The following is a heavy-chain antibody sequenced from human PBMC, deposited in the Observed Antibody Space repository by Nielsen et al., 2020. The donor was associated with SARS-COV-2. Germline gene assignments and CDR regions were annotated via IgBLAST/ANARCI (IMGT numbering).Heavy chain of an antibody. J-gene: IGHJ4*02. CDR3: ARDLEMVFDY. Sequence: GESLKISCEASGYDFISSWIGWVRQMPGKGLEWMGIIYPGDSDTRYSPSFQGQVTISADKSISTAYLQWSSLKASDTAMYYCARDLEMVFDYWGQGTLVTVSS. CDR2: IYPGDSDT. V-gene: IGHV5-51*01. D-gene: IGHD5-24*01. CDR1: GYDFISSW.